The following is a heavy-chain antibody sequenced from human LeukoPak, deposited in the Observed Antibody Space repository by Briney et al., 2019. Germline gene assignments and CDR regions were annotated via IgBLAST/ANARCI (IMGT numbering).Heavy chain of an antibody. CDR2: ISAYNGNT. V-gene: IGHV1-18*04. CDR1: GYTFTSYG. CDR3: ARDFEASPVGLFAY. D-gene: IGHD2-2*01. Sequence: ASVKVSCKASGYTFTSYGISWVRQAPGQGLEWMGWISAYNGNTNYAQKLQGRVTMTTDTSTSTAYMELTSLRSDDTAVYYCARDFEASPVGLFAYWGQGTLVTVSS. J-gene: IGHJ4*02.